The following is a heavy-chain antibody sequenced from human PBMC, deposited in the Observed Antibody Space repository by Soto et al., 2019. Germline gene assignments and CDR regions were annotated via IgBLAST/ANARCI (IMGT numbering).Heavy chain of an antibody. D-gene: IGHD3-16*01. J-gene: IGHJ6*03. CDR3: ARDAPVARGVRNALDV. CDR2: IYYSGNT. V-gene: IGHV4-31*11. Sequence: PSGTMSLTCAVSGGSICSGDYWGWIRQYPGKGLEWIGYIYYSGNTYYNPSLKSRVSISLDTSKSQFSLKLDSVTAADTAVYYCARDAPVARGVRNALDVWVKGTTVPVS. CDR1: GGSICSGDY.